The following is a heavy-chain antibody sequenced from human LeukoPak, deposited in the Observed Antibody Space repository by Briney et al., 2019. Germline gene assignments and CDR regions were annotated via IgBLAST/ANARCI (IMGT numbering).Heavy chain of an antibody. CDR2: ISAYNGNT. D-gene: IGHD3-22*01. Sequence: ASVKVSCKASGYTFTSYGISWVRQAPGQGLEWMGWISAYNGNTNYAQKLQGRGTMTTDTSTSTAYMALRSLRSDDTAVYYCARATPHYDSSGYYWEIDYWGPGTLVTVSS. J-gene: IGHJ4*02. CDR3: ARATPHYDSSGYYWEIDY. CDR1: GYTFTSYG. V-gene: IGHV1-18*01.